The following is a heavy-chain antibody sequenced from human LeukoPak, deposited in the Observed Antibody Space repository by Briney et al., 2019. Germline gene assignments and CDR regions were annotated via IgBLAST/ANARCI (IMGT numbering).Heavy chain of an antibody. V-gene: IGHV3-21*01. CDR1: GFTFSSYS. J-gene: IGHJ5*01. CDR3: ARGWFDS. CDR2: ISGSGTYI. Sequence: GGSLRLSCAASGFTFSSYSMNWVRQAPGKGLEWLSSISGSGTYIYYAESVKGRFTISRDNTRNSVSLQMNSLRAEDTAVYYCARGWFDSWGQGTLVTVSS.